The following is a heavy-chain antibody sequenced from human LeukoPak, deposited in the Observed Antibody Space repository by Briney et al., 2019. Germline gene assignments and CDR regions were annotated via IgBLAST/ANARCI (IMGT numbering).Heavy chain of an antibody. CDR1: GYTFTSYG. Sequence: ASVKVSCKASGYTFTSYGISWVRQAPGQGLEWMGWISAYNGNTNYAQKLQGRVTMTTDISTSTAYMELRSLRSDDTAVYYCARDYDYVWGSYRYTALIDYWGQGTLVTVSS. CDR2: ISAYNGNT. D-gene: IGHD3-16*02. V-gene: IGHV1-18*01. CDR3: ARDYDYVWGSYRYTALIDY. J-gene: IGHJ4*02.